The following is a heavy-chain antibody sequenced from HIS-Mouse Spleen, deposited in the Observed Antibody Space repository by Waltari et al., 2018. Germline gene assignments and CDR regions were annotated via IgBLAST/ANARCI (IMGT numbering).Heavy chain of an antibody. J-gene: IGHJ5*02. D-gene: IGHD3-10*01. CDR1: GGSFSGYY. Sequence: QVQLQQWGAGLLKPSETLSLTCTVYGGSFSGYYWSWIRQPPGKGLEWIGEINHSGSTNYNPSLKSRAPISVDTSKNQFSPKVGSGTAADTAVYYCARGSGDRWFDPWGQGTLVTVSS. V-gene: IGHV4-34*01. CDR3: ARGSGDRWFDP. CDR2: INHSGST.